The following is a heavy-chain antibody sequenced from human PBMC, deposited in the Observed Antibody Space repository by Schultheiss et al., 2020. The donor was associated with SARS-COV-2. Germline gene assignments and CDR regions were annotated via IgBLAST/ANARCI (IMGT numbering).Heavy chain of an antibody. V-gene: IGHV3-30*04. CDR1: GFTFSSYE. CDR2: ISYDGSNK. CDR3: ASPLHAFTIRYGMDV. Sequence: GGSLRLSCAASGFTFSSYEMNWVRQAPGKGLEWVAVISYDGSNKYYADSVKGRFTISRDNSKNTLYLQMNSLRAEDTAVYYCASPLHAFTIRYGMDVWGQGTTVTVSS. D-gene: IGHD3-3*01. J-gene: IGHJ6*02.